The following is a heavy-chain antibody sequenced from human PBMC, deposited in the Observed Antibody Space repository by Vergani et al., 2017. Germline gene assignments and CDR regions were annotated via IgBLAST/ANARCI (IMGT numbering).Heavy chain of an antibody. CDR2: IYYSGST. V-gene: IGHV4-31*03. Sequence: QVQLQESGPGLVKPSQTLSLTCTVSGGSISSGGYYWSWIRQHPGKGLEWIGYIYYSGSTYYNPSLKSRVTISVDTSKNQFSLKLSSVTAADTAVYYCARESYDFWSGPRWFDPWGQGTLVTVSS. D-gene: IGHD3-3*01. J-gene: IGHJ5*02. CDR1: GGSISSGGYY. CDR3: ARESYDFWSGPRWFDP.